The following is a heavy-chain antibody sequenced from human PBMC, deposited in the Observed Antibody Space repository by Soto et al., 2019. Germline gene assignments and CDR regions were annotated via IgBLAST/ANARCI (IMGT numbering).Heavy chain of an antibody. J-gene: IGHJ6*03. D-gene: IGHD3-10*01. V-gene: IGHV4-34*01. CDR3: ARRGSYGSGGYRYYYYYMDV. CDR1: GGSFSGYY. CDR2: INHSGST. Sequence: SETLSLTCAVYGGSFSGYYWSWIRQPPWKGLEWIGEINHSGSTNYNPSLKSRVTISVDTSKNQFSLKLSSVTAADTAVYYCARRGSYGSGGYRYYYYYMDVWGKGTTVTVSS.